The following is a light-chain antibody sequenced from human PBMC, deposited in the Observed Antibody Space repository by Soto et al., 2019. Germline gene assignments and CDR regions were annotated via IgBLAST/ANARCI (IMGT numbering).Light chain of an antibody. V-gene: IGLV4-69*01. Sequence: QSVLTQSPSASASLGASVKLTCTLSSGHSHYAIAWHQQQSEKGPRYLTKLNSDGSQIKGDGIPDRFSGSSSGAERYLTISSLQSEDEADYYCQTWDTDIVVFGGGTKVTVL. CDR2: LNSDGSQ. CDR1: SGHSHYA. J-gene: IGLJ2*01. CDR3: QTWDTDIVV.